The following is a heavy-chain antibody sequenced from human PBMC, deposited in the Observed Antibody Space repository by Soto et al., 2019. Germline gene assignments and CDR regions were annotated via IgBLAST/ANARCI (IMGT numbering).Heavy chain of an antibody. J-gene: IGHJ4*02. D-gene: IGHD3-10*01. CDR2: IGGSSSYI. CDR1: GFTFSSYN. V-gene: IGHV3-21*01. CDR3: ARGDWFGELVGF. Sequence: EVQLVESGGGLVKPGGSLRLSCAASGFTFSSYNMHWVLQAPGQGLEWVSCIGGSSSYIYFVDSVPGRFTISRDNAKNSRNLQMNSPRVEDTAVYYCARGDWFGELVGFWGQGNLVTVSS.